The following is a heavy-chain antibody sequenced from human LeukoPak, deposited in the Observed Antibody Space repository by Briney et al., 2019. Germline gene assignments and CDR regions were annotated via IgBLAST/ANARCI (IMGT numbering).Heavy chain of an antibody. D-gene: IGHD3-16*01. CDR1: GGSISSYY. J-gene: IGHJ4*02. CDR3: ARFGSDSYGYKYYFDY. CDR2: ISYGGST. Sequence: SETLSLTCTVSGGSISSYYWSWIRQSPGKGLQWSGYISYGGSTNYDSSLKSRLTMSVDTSKHQFSLKLRSVTAADTAVYYCARFGSDSYGYKYYFDYWGQGARVTVSS. V-gene: IGHV4-59*08.